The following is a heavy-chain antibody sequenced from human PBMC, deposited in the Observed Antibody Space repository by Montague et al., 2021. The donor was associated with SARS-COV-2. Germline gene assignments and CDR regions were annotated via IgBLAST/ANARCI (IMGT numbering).Heavy chain of an antibody. V-gene: IGHV3-74*01. Sequence: SLRLSCAASGFTFSSYWTHWVRQAPGKGLVWVSRINSDGSSTSYADSVKGRFTISRDNAKNTLYLQMNSLRAEDTAVYYCARDFGSGSYYYYCYMDVWGKGTTVTVSS. CDR3: ARDFGSGSYYYYCYMDV. CDR1: GFTFSSYW. D-gene: IGHD3-10*01. CDR2: INSDGSST. J-gene: IGHJ6*03.